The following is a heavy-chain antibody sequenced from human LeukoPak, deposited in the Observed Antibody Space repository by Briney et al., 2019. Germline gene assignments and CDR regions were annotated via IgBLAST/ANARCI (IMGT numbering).Heavy chain of an antibody. CDR2: IYYSGST. Sequence: PSETLTLSCIVSGGSVTNSNYYWSWIRQPPGKGLEWFGYIYYSGSTNYNPSLKSRVTISVDTSKNQFPLKLSSVTAADTAVYFCARDRFRINYYYYGMDVWGQGATVTVSS. CDR1: GGSVTNSNYY. J-gene: IGHJ6*02. V-gene: IGHV4-61*01. D-gene: IGHD3-16*01. CDR3: ARDRFRINYYYYGMDV.